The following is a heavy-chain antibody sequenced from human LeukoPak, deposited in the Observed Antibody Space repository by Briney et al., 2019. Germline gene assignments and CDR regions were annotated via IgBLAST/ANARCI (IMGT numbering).Heavy chain of an antibody. D-gene: IGHD6-13*01. J-gene: IGHJ3*02. CDR1: GFTFSSYT. V-gene: IGHV3-21*06. CDR3: ARAYSSSWDDAFDI. Sequence: GGSLRLSCAASGFTFSSYTMNWVRQAPGKGLEWVSSISSSGSYINYADSVKGRFTIPRDNAKNSLYLQMNSLRAEDTAVYYCARAYSSSWDDAFDIWGQGTMVTVSS. CDR2: ISSSGSYI.